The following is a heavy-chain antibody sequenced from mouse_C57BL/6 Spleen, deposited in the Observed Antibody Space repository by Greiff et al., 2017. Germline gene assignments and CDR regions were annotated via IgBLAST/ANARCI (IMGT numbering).Heavy chain of an antibody. J-gene: IGHJ4*01. CDR3: ARGGGSSPYAMDY. Sequence: QVQLQQPGAELVMPGASVKLSCKASGYTFTSYWMHWVKQRPGQGLEWIGEIDPSDSYTNYNQKFKGKSTLTVDKSSSTAYMQLSSLTSEDSAVYYCARGGGSSPYAMDYWGQGTSVTVSS. V-gene: IGHV1-69*01. CDR1: GYTFTSYW. D-gene: IGHD1-1*01. CDR2: IDPSDSYT.